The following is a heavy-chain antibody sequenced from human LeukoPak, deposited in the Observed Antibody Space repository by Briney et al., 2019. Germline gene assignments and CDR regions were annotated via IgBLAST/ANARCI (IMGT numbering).Heavy chain of an antibody. Sequence: GGSLRLSCVASGFIFSHYGMHWVRQAPGKGLEWVAVIWSDGSNRFYAGSVKVRFTISRDNSQNTVFLQMNSLRAEDTAMYYCARAAQRGFDYSNSLKYWGHGILVTVSS. CDR3: ARAAQRGFDYSNSLKY. CDR2: IWSDGSNR. J-gene: IGHJ4*01. V-gene: IGHV3-33*01. D-gene: IGHD4-11*01. CDR1: GFIFSHYG.